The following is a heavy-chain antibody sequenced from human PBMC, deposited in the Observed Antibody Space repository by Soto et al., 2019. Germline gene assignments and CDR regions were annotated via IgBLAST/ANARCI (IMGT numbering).Heavy chain of an antibody. V-gene: IGHV4-61*08. Sequence: SETLSLTCTVSGGSISSGGYYWSWIRQPPGKGLEWIGYIYYSGSTNYNPPLKSRVTISVDTSKNQFSLKLSSVTAADTAVYYCAGSIAVRPTPGVYYYYYGMDVWGQGTTVTVSS. CDR3: AGSIAVRPTPGVYYYYYGMDV. D-gene: IGHD6-6*01. J-gene: IGHJ6*02. CDR2: IYYSGST. CDR1: GGSISSGGYY.